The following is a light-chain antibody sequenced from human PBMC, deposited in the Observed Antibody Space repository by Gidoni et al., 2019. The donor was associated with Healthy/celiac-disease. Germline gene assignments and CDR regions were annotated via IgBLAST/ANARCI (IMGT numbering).Light chain of an antibody. J-gene: IGLJ2*01. Sequence: SYALTQHPSVSVSPGQTASITCSGDKWGDKYACGYQQQPGQSPVLVIYQDSKRPSGIPERFSGSNSGNTATLTISGTQAMDEADYYCQAWDSSTHVVFGGGTKLTVL. CDR3: QAWDSSTHVV. CDR1: KWGDKY. V-gene: IGLV3-1*01. CDR2: QDS.